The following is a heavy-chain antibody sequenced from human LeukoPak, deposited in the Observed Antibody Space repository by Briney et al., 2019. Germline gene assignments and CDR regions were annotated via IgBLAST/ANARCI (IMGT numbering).Heavy chain of an antibody. CDR2: ISGSGGST. D-gene: IGHD1-26*01. J-gene: IGHJ3*02. CDR1: GFTFSSYA. CDR3: ARKLIVGPFALDAFDI. V-gene: IGHV3-23*01. Sequence: GGSLRLSCAASGFTFSSYAMSWVRQAPGKGLEWVSAISGSGGSTYYADSVKGRFTISRDNSKNTLYLQMNSLRAEDTAVYYCARKLIVGPFALDAFDIWGQGTMVTVSS.